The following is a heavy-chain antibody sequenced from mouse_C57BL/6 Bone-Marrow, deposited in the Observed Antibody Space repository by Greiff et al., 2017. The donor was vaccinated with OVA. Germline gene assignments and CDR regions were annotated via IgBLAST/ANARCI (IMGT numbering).Heavy chain of an antibody. CDR1: GYTFTSYW. J-gene: IGHJ2*01. Sequence: VQLQQPGAELVMPGASVKLSCKASGYTFTSYWMHWVKQRPGQGLEWIGEIDPSDSDTNYNQKFKGKSTLTVDKSSSTAYMQLSSLTSEDSEVYYCAREKDYYGSSFDYWGQGTTLTVSS. D-gene: IGHD1-1*01. CDR2: IDPSDSDT. V-gene: IGHV1-69*01. CDR3: AREKDYYGSSFDY.